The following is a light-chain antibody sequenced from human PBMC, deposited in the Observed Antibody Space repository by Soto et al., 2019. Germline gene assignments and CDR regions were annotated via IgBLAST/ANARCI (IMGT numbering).Light chain of an antibody. J-gene: IGLJ3*02. Sequence: QLVLTQPPSVSGVPGQRVTISCTGSSSNIGAGYDVHWYHQLPGTAPKLLIYGNNNRPSGVPDRFSGSRSGTSASLAITGLQAEDEADYYCQSYDSSLSVWVFGGGTKLTVL. V-gene: IGLV1-40*01. CDR2: GNN. CDR3: QSYDSSLSVWV. CDR1: SSNIGAGYD.